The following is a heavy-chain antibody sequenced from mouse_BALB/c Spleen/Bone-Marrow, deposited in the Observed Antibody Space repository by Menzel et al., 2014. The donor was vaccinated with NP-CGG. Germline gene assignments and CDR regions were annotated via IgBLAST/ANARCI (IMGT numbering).Heavy chain of an antibody. D-gene: IGHD2-4*01. V-gene: IGHV5-6-5*01. J-gene: IGHJ3*01. CDR3: ARVVYYDYDVWFAY. CDR2: ISSGGST. Sequence: EVQGVESGGGLMKPGGSLKLSCAASGFTFSSYAMSWVRQTPEKRLEWVASISSGGSTYYPDSVKGRFTISRDNARNILYLQMSSLRSEDTAMYYCARVVYYDYDVWFAYWGQGTLVTVSA. CDR1: GFTFSSYA.